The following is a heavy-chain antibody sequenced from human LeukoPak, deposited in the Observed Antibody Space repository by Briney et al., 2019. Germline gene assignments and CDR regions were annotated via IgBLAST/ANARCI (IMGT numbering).Heavy chain of an antibody. CDR1: GGSISSYY. CDR2: IYYSGST. D-gene: IGHD3-10*01. V-gene: IGHV4-59*01. Sequence: PSETLSLTCPVPGGSISSYYWSWIRQPPGKGLAWIGYIYYSGSTNYNPSLKSRVTISVDTSKNQFSLKLGSVTAADTAVYYCARGSGSYDAFDIWGQGTMVTVSS. J-gene: IGHJ3*02. CDR3: ARGSGSYDAFDI.